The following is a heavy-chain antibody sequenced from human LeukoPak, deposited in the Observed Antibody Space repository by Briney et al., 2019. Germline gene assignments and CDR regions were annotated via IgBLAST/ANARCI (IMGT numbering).Heavy chain of an antibody. J-gene: IGHJ4*02. CDR1: GYTFTSYG. Sequence: ASVKVSCKASGYTFTSYGISWVRQAPGQGLEWMGWISAYNGNTNYAQKLQGRVTMTTDTSTSTAYMELRSLRSDDTAMYYCARAPYCNGGSCYPDYWGQGTLVTVSS. CDR2: ISAYNGNT. CDR3: ARAPYCNGGSCYPDY. V-gene: IGHV1-18*04. D-gene: IGHD2-15*01.